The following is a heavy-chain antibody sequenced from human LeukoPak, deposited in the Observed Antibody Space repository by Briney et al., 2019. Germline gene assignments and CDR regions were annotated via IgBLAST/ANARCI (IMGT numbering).Heavy chain of an antibody. Sequence: GASVKVSCKASGYSFTRSDINWVGQAAGQGLEWMGWINPNSGRTGYAQKFQGRVTMTANTSISTAYMELSSLRFDDTAVYYCARGRSGLAAAGTYDYWGQGTLITVSS. D-gene: IGHD6-13*01. V-gene: IGHV1-8*01. CDR2: INPNSGRT. CDR1: GYSFTRSD. CDR3: ARGRSGLAAAGTYDY. J-gene: IGHJ4*02.